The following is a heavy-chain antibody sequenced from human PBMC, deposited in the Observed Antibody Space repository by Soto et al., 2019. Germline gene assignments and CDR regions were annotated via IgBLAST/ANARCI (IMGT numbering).Heavy chain of an antibody. V-gene: IGHV3-9*01. J-gene: IGHJ4*02. CDR2: ISWNSGSI. D-gene: IGHD6-19*01. Sequence: SLILCCAASVVTFDDYSIHWFRQAPGKGLEWVSGISWNSGSIGYADSVKGRFTISRDNAKNSLYLQMNSLRAEDTALYYCAKDKGGIEVAGGFDYWGPATLVTVSS. CDR3: AKDKGGIEVAGGFDY. CDR1: VVTFDDYS.